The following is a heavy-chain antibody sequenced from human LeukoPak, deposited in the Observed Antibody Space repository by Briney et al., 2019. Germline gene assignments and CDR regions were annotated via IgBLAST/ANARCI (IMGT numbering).Heavy chain of an antibody. Sequence: SGGSLRLSCAASGFTFSSYSMNWVRQAPGKGLEWVSYISSSSTIYYADSVKGRFTISRDNAKNSLYLQMNSLRAEDTAVYYCANQQPLGYCSSTSCPSFDYWGQGTLVTVSS. J-gene: IGHJ4*02. CDR2: ISSSSTI. V-gene: IGHV3-48*04. D-gene: IGHD2-2*01. CDR3: ANQQPLGYCSSTSCPSFDY. CDR1: GFTFSSYS.